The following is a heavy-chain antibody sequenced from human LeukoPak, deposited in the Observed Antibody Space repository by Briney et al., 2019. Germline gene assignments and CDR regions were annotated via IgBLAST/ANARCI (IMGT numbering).Heavy chain of an antibody. J-gene: IGHJ4*02. D-gene: IGHD6-6*01. CDR3: ARETARPLDY. CDR1: GFTFSRYW. Sequence: GGSLRLSCAASGFTFSRYWMSWVRHAPGGGLGWVANIKQEGSEKYYVDSVNGRFTISRDNAKHSLYLQMNSLRAEDTAVYYCARETARPLDYWGQGTLVTVSS. CDR2: IKQEGSEK. V-gene: IGHV3-7*01.